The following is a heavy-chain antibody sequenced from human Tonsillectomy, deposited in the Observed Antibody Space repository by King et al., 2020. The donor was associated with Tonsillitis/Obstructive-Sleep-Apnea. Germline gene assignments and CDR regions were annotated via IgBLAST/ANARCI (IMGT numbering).Heavy chain of an antibody. D-gene: IGHD2-2*01. CDR1: GGSISSGGYY. CDR2: IYYSGST. Sequence: VQLQESGPGLVKPSQTLSLTCTVSGGSISSGGYYWSWIRQHPGKGLEWIGYIYYSGSTYYNPSLKSLVTISVDTSKNQFSLELSSVTAADTAVYYCARGYCSSTSCLYAFDIWGQGTMVTVSS. J-gene: IGHJ3*02. CDR3: ARGYCSSTSCLYAFDI. V-gene: IGHV4-31*01.